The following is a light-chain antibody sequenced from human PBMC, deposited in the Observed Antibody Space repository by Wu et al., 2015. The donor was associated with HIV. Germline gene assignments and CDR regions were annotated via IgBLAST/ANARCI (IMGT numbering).Light chain of an antibody. CDR3: QQSYSIPVT. V-gene: IGKV1-39*01. Sequence: DIQMTQSPSSLSASVRDRVTITCRANQSINTYLNWYQKKPGKAPKLLILAASSLQSGVPSRFSGSGSGTDFTLIISSLQPEDFAAYFCQQSYSIPVTFGQGTKVEI. CDR1: QSINTY. J-gene: IGKJ1*01. CDR2: AAS.